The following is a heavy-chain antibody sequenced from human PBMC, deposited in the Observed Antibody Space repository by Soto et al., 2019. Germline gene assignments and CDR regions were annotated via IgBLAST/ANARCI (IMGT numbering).Heavy chain of an antibody. CDR1: GFSLSTSGVG. CDR3: ARKGSGDYALDY. D-gene: IGHD4-17*01. Sequence: QITLKESGPTLVKPTQTLTLTCTLSGFSLSTSGVGVGWIRQSPGKALEWLAVIYWDDVKHYSPSLERRLTITKYTSESEVVLTMTNMDPVDTATYYCARKGSGDYALDYWGQGILVTVSS. V-gene: IGHV2-5*02. J-gene: IGHJ4*02. CDR2: IYWDDVK.